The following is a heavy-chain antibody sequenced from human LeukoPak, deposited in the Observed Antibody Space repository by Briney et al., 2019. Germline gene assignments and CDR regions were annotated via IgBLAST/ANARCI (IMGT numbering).Heavy chain of an antibody. D-gene: IGHD6-13*01. CDR2: INEDGSTK. Sequence: GGSLRLSCAASGFTFSIYWMSWVLQAPGKGLEWVANINEDGSTKCYVDSVKGRFTISRDNAKNSLFLQMNSLRAENTAVYYCASITYSRVDYWGQGTLVTVSS. V-gene: IGHV3-7*01. CDR1: GFTFSIYW. J-gene: IGHJ4*02. CDR3: ASITYSRVDY.